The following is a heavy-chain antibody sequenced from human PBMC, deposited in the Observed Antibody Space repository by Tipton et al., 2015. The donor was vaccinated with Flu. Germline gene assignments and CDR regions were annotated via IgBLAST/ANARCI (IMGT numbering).Heavy chain of an antibody. CDR3: VRDDGSTSVDY. V-gene: IGHV3-7*01. CDR2: IKEDGSEK. J-gene: IGHJ4*02. D-gene: IGHD3-10*01. Sequence: SLRLSCAASGFSLSRHWMKWGRQAPGKGLEWVANIKEDGSEKYYVDSVKGRFTISRDNAKNSLYLQMSSLRAEDTAVYYCVRDDGSTSVDYWGQGTLVSVSS. CDR1: GFSLSRHW.